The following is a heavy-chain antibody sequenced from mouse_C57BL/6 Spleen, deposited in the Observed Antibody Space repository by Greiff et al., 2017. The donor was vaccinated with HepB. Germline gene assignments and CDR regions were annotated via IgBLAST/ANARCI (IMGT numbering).Heavy chain of an antibody. CDR1: GFTFSDYG. J-gene: IGHJ4*01. CDR2: ISSGSSTI. CDR3: ARGYYGSNYEAMDY. V-gene: IGHV5-17*01. D-gene: IGHD1-1*01. Sequence: EVHLVESGGGLVKPGGSLKLSCAASGFTFSDYGMHWVRQAPEKGLEWVAYISSGSSTIYYADTVKGRFTISRDNAKNTLFLQMTSLRSEDTAMYYWARGYYGSNYEAMDYWGQGTSVTVSS.